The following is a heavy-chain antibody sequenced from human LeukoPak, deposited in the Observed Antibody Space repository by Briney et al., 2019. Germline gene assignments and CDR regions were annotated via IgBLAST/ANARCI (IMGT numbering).Heavy chain of an antibody. Sequence: GGSLRLSCAVSGFTVSTNHMSWVRQAPGKGLEWVSVIYNDANTYYTDSVKGRFTISRDNSKNTVFLQMDSLRAEDTAVYYCARDREVVTAKAQMDVWGKGTTVTVSS. CDR1: GFTVSTNH. CDR2: IYNDANT. CDR3: ARDREVVTAKAQMDV. V-gene: IGHV3-53*01. J-gene: IGHJ6*04. D-gene: IGHD2-21*02.